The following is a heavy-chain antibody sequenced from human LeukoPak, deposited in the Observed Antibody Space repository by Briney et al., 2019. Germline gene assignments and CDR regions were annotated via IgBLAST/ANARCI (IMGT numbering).Heavy chain of an antibody. V-gene: IGHV4-30-4*01. Sequence: PSQTLSLTCTVSGGSMTSGDFYWSWVRQPPGKGLEWIGYIYYNGNTYYNPSLTSRVTISRDTSKKHFSLNLTSVTAADTAVYYCATGTGLRYYYYYMDVWGKGTTVTVSS. CDR3: ATGTGLRYYYYYMDV. J-gene: IGHJ6*03. D-gene: IGHD5-12*01. CDR2: IYYNGNT. CDR1: GGSMTSGDFY.